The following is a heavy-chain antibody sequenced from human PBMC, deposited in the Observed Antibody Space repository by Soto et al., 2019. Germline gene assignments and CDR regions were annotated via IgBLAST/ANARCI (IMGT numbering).Heavy chain of an antibody. V-gene: IGHV3-30-3*01. Sequence: QVQLVESGGGVVQPGRSLRLSCAASGFTFSSYAMHWVRQAPGKGLEWVAVISYDVSNKYYADSVKGRFTISRDNSKNTLYLQMNSLRAEDTAVYYCARDRGSWYYFDYWGQGTLVTVSS. J-gene: IGHJ4*02. D-gene: IGHD6-13*01. CDR2: ISYDVSNK. CDR3: ARDRGSWYYFDY. CDR1: GFTFSSYA.